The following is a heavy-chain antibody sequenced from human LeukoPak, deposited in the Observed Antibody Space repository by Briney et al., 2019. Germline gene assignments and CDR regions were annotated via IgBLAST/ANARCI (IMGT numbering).Heavy chain of an antibody. D-gene: IGHD3-10*01. CDR3: ARGGPLLLWFGELPDHDAFDI. CDR1: GYTFTAHF. J-gene: IGHJ3*02. V-gene: IGHV1-46*01. CDR2: INPSGGST. Sequence: ASVKVSCKASGYTFTAHFIHWVRQAPGQGLEWMGIINPSGGSTSYAQKFQGRVTITRDTSTSTVYMELSSLRSEDTAVYYCARGGPLLLWFGELPDHDAFDIWGQGTMVTVSS.